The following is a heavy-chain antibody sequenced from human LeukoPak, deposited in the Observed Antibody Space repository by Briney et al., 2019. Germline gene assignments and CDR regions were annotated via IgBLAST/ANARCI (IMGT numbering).Heavy chain of an antibody. J-gene: IGHJ4*02. CDR1: GGSFSGYY. Sequence: SETLSLTCAVYGGSFSGYYWSWIRQPPGKGLEWIGEINHSGSTNYNPSLKSRVTISVDTSKNQFSLKLSSVTAADMAVYYCARGRLLWFGELSRSDDYWGQGTLVTVSS. V-gene: IGHV4-34*01. D-gene: IGHD3-10*01. CDR3: ARGRLLWFGELSRSDDY. CDR2: INHSGST.